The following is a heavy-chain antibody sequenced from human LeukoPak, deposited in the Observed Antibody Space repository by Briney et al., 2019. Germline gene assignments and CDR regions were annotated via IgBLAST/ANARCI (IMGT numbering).Heavy chain of an antibody. V-gene: IGHV4-34*01. Sequence: SETLSLTCAVYGGSFSGYYWSWIRQPPGKGLEWIGEINHSGSTNYNPSLKSRVTISVDTSKNQFSLKLSSVTAADTAVYYCARNIWFGESSDAFDIWGQGTMVTVSS. CDR3: ARNIWFGESSDAFDI. D-gene: IGHD3-10*01. CDR2: INHSGST. J-gene: IGHJ3*02. CDR1: GGSFSGYY.